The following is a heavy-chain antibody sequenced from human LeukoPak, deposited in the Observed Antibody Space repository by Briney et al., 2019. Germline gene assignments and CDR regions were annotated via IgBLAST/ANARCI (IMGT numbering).Heavy chain of an antibody. J-gene: IGHJ4*02. CDR2: ISNNGGYT. V-gene: IGHV3-23*01. CDR1: GFTLSSSA. Sequence: GGSLRLSCAASGFTLSSSAMSWVRQAPGKGLEWVSAISNNGGYTYYADSVQGRFTISRDNSKNTLYLQMNSLRAEDTAVYYCARDLFYENDYWGQGTLVTVSS. D-gene: IGHD5/OR15-5a*01. CDR3: ARDLFYENDY.